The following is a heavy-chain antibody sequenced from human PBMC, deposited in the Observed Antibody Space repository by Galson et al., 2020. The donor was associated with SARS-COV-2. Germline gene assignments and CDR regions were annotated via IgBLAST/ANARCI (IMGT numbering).Heavy chain of an antibody. CDR1: GFTFSSYG. J-gene: IGHJ4*02. CDR3: ARPQTGGYNSHFDY. CDR2: ISYDGSNK. Sequence: GESLKITCAASGFTFSSYGMHWVRQAPGKGLEWVADISYDGSNKYYADSVKGRFTISRDNSKNTLYLQMNSLRAEDTAVYYCARPQTGGYNSHFDYWGQGTLVTVSS. D-gene: IGHD5-12*01. V-gene: IGHV3-30*03.